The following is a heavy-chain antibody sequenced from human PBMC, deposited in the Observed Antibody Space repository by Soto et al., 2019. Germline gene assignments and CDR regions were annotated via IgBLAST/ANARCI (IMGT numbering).Heavy chain of an antibody. CDR2: ISGSGGST. CDR3: AKPVAGTISAYY. Sequence: TGGSLRLSCAASGFTFSSYAMSWVRQAPGKGLEWVSAISGSGGSTYYADSVKGRFTISRDNSKNTLYLQMNSLRAEDTAVYYCAKPVAGTISAYYWGQGTLVTVPQ. D-gene: IGHD6-19*01. V-gene: IGHV3-23*01. J-gene: IGHJ4*02. CDR1: GFTFSSYA.